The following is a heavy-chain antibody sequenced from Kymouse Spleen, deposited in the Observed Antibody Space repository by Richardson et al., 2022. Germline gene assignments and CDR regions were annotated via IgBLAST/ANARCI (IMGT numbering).Heavy chain of an antibody. Sequence: QVQLVESGGGVVQPGRSLRLSCAASGFTFSSYGMHWVRQAPGKGLEWVAVISYDGSNKYYADSVKGRFTISRDNSKNTLYLQMNSLRAEDTAVYYCAKEGYYYGSGSYYYYGMDVWGQGTTVTVSS. J-gene: IGHJ6*02. CDR1: GFTFSSYG. CDR2: ISYDGSNK. V-gene: IGHV3-30*18. D-gene: IGHD3-10*01. CDR3: AKEGYYYGSGSYYYYGMDV.